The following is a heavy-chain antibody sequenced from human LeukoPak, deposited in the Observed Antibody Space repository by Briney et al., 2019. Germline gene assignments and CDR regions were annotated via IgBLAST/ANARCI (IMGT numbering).Heavy chain of an antibody. D-gene: IGHD6-6*01. Sequence: ASVKVSCKASGYTFTGYYMHWVRQAPGQGLEWMGRINPNSGGTNYAQKFQGRVTMTRDTSISTAYMELSRLRSDDTAVYYCARDHRAYSSSYWFDPSGQGTLVTVSS. CDR2: INPNSGGT. CDR1: GYTFTGYY. J-gene: IGHJ5*02. CDR3: ARDHRAYSSSYWFDP. V-gene: IGHV1-2*06.